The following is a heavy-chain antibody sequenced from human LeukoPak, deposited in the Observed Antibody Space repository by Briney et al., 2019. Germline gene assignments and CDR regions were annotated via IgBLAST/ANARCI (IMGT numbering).Heavy chain of an antibody. J-gene: IGHJ4*02. D-gene: IGHD5-12*01. Sequence: SETLSLTCTVSGGSISSSSYYWSWIRQPPGKGLEWIGRIYTSGSTNYNPSLKSRVTMSVDTSKNQFSLKLSSVTAADTAVYYCARGGADSGYDPLDYWGQGTLVTVSS. CDR1: GGSISSSSYY. V-gene: IGHV4-39*07. CDR3: ARGGADSGYDPLDY. CDR2: IYTSGST.